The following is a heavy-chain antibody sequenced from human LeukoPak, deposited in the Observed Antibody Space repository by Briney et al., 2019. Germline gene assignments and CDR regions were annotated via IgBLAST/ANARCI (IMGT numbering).Heavy chain of an antibody. CDR1: GYTFTGYY. CDR3: ARDLRIKAGYYYMDV. CDR2: INPNSGGT. V-gene: IGHV1-2*02. J-gene: IGHJ6*03. Sequence: GASVKVSCKASGYTFTGYYMHWVRQAPGQGLEWMGWINPNSGGTNYAQKFQGRVTMTGDTSISTAYMELSRLRSDDTAVYYCARDLRIKAGYYYMDVWGKGTTVTISS. D-gene: IGHD2-21*01.